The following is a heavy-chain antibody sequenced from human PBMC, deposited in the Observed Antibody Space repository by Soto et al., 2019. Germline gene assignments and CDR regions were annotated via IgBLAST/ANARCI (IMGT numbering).Heavy chain of an antibody. CDR2: FYYSGGT. CDR1: GGSISSYY. Sequence: SETLSLTCTVSGGSISSYYWGWIRQPPGKGLEWIGSFYYSGGTYHNPSLKSRVTISVDTSKNQFSLKLTSVTAADTAVYYCARRYSSSGRNYFDYWGQGTLVTVSS. D-gene: IGHD6-6*01. CDR3: ARRYSSSGRNYFDY. J-gene: IGHJ4*02. V-gene: IGHV4-39*01.